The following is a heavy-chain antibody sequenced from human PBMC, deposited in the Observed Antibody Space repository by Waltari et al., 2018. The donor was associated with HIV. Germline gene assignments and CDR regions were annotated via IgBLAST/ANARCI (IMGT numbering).Heavy chain of an antibody. D-gene: IGHD3-10*01. Sequence: EVQLVESGGGLVQPGRSLRLSCSASGFTFGDHTVSWFRQAPGKGLEWIGFMRSKAYGGRTEYAASVKGRFTISRDDSKSIAYLQMNSLKTEDTAVYYCTLTHYGSGGSSWGQGTLVTVSS. J-gene: IGHJ5*02. CDR3: TLTHYGSGGSS. V-gene: IGHV3-49*03. CDR1: GFTFGDHT. CDR2: MRSKAYGGRT.